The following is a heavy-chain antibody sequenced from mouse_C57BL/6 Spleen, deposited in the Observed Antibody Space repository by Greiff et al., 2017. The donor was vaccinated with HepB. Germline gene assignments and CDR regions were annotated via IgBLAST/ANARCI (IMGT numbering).Heavy chain of an antibody. D-gene: IGHD1-1*01. J-gene: IGHJ2*01. CDR1: GFTFNNTY. CDR2: IDPANGNT. V-gene: IGHV14-3*01. CDR3: AREGFTTVVFDC. Sequence: EVQLEESVAELVRPGASVKLSCTASGFTFNNTYMHWVKQRPEQGLEWIGRIDPANGNTKYAPKFQGKTTITADTSSNTAYLQLSSLTSEDTAFYYCAREGFTTVVFDCWGQGTTLAVSS.